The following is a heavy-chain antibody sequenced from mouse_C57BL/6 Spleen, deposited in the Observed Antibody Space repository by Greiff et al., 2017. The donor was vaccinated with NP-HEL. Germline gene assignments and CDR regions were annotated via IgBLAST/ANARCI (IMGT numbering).Heavy chain of an antibody. J-gene: IGHJ2*01. CDR2: IYPGSGST. CDR3: ARGGDVGYYFDY. V-gene: IGHV1-55*01. CDR1: GYTFTSYW. D-gene: IGHD3-1*01. Sequence: QVQLQQSGAELVKPGASVKMSCKASGYTFTSYWITWVKQRPGQGLEWIGDIYPGSGSTNYNEKFKSKATLTVDTSSSTAYMQLSSLTSEDSAVYYCARGGDVGYYFDYWGQGTTLTVSS.